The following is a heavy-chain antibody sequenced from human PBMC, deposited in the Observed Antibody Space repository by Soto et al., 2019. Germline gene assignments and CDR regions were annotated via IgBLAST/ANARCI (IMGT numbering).Heavy chain of an antibody. Sequence: QVQLVQSGAEVKNPGSPLKVSCKASGGSFRSNALIWVRQAPGQGLEGMGRIIPSFGTVDYAQRFQGRFTITADESTGTAYMELSSLRSEDTALYYCARVGEYCGGACPQYFQHWGQGTLVTVSS. CDR3: ARVGEYCGGACPQYFQH. V-gene: IGHV1-69*12. CDR2: IIPSFGTV. D-gene: IGHD2-21*02. CDR1: GGSFRSNA. J-gene: IGHJ1*01.